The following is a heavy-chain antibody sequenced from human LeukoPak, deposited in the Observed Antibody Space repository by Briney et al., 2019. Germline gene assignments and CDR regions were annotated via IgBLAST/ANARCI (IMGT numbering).Heavy chain of an antibody. CDR3: AREGRPAAENTFYFYYGMDV. V-gene: IGHV4-34*01. CDR1: GGSFSGYY. D-gene: IGHD6-13*01. J-gene: IGHJ6*02. CDR2: INHSGST. Sequence: TSETLSLTCAVYGGSFSGYYWSWIRQPPGKGLEWIGEINHSGSTNYNPSLKSRVTISVDTSKNQFSLKLSSVTAADTAVYYCAREGRPAAENTFYFYYGMDVWGQGTAVTVSS.